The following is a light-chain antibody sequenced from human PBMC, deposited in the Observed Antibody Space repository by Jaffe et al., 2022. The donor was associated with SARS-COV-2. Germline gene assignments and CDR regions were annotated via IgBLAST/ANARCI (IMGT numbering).Light chain of an antibody. CDR2: MGS. CDR1: QSLLYRDGNHY. Sequence: DIVMTQSPLSLPVTPGESASISCRSSQSLLYRDGNHYLDWYLQKPGQSPQLLIYMGSSRAAGVPDRFSGSGSGTDFTLIISRVEAEDVGVYYCMQALQTRTFGQGTKVEIK. J-gene: IGKJ1*01. V-gene: IGKV2-28*01. CDR3: MQALQTRT.